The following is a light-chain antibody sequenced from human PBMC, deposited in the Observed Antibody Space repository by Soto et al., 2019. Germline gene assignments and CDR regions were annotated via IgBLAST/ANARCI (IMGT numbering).Light chain of an antibody. CDR2: SNN. Sequence: QAVVTQPPSASGTPGQRVTISCSGSSSNIGSNTVNWYQQLPGTAPKLLIYSNNQRPSVVPDRFSGSKSGTSASLAISGLQSEDEADYYCAAWDDSLNGAVFGGGTQLTVL. J-gene: IGLJ7*01. CDR1: SSNIGSNT. V-gene: IGLV1-44*01. CDR3: AAWDDSLNGAV.